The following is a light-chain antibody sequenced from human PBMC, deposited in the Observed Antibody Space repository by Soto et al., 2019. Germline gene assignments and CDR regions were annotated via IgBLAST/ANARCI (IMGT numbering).Light chain of an antibody. CDR3: QQSYNSPRT. CDR2: GTS. J-gene: IGKJ2*01. CDR1: QSISSY. Sequence: DIQMTQSPSSLSASVGDRVTITCRASQSISSYLNWYQQKTGKAPKLLIYGTSNLQSGVPSRFSGSGSGTDFTLTISSMQPEEFAVYYCQQSYNSPRTFGQGTKLEIK. V-gene: IGKV1-39*01.